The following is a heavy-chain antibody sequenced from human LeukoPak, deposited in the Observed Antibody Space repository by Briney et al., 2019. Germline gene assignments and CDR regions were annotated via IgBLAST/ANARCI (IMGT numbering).Heavy chain of an antibody. CDR3: ARIPYKEDWLPYAPDYYYYYYMDV. J-gene: IGHJ6*03. D-gene: IGHD3/OR15-3a*01. V-gene: IGHV1-2*02. CDR2: INPNSGGT. Sequence: ASVKVSCKASGYTFTGYYMHWVRQAPGQGLEWMGWINPNSGGTNYAQKFQGRATMTRDTSISTAYMELSRLRSDDTAVYYCARIPYKEDWLPYAPDYYYYYYMDVWGKGTTVTVSS. CDR1: GYTFTGYY.